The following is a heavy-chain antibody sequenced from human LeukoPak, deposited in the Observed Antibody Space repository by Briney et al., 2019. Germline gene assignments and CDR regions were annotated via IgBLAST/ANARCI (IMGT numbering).Heavy chain of an antibody. Sequence: ASVKVSCKASGYTFTSYGISWVRQAPGQGLEWMGWICAYNGNTNYAQKLQGRVTMTTDTSTSTAYMELRSLRSDDTAVYYCARPLKRGAVYYYDTSGYWYWFDPWGQGTLVTVSS. CDR3: ARPLKRGAVYYYDTSGYWYWFDP. CDR2: ICAYNGNT. CDR1: GYTFTSYG. J-gene: IGHJ5*02. D-gene: IGHD3-22*01. V-gene: IGHV1-18*01.